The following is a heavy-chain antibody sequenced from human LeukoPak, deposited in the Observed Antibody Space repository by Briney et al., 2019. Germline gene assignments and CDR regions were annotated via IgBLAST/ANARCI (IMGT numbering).Heavy chain of an antibody. J-gene: IGHJ3*02. CDR3: AREPLYYDFWSGYSRTDAFDI. Sequence: GGSLRLSCAASGFTFSDYYMSWIRQAPGKGLEWVSYISSSGSTIYYADSVKGRFTISRDNAKNSLYLQMNSLSAEDTAVYYCAREPLYYDFWSGYSRTDAFDIWGQGTMVTVSS. CDR2: ISSSGSTI. CDR1: GFTFSDYY. V-gene: IGHV3-11*04. D-gene: IGHD3-3*01.